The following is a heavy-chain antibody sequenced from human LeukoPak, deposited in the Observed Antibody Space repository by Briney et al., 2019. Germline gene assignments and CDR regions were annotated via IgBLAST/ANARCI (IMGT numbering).Heavy chain of an antibody. J-gene: IGHJ4*02. D-gene: IGHD2-21*02. V-gene: IGHV1-69*05. CDR3: AREGPELAYCGGDCYIPDY. CDR2: IIPIFGTA. CDR1: GGTFSSYA. Sequence: ASVKVSCKASGGTFSSYATSWVRQAPGQGLEWMGRIIPIFGTANYAQKFQGRVMITTDESTSTAYMELSSLRSEDTAVYYCAREGPELAYCGGDCYIPDYWGQGTLVTVSS.